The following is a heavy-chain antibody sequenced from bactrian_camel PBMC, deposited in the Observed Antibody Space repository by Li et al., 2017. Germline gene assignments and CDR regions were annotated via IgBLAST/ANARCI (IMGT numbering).Heavy chain of an antibody. J-gene: IGHJ6*01. D-gene: IGHD3*01. V-gene: IGHV3S53*01. Sequence: QVQLVESGGGLVQPGGSLRLTCAASGSIFSRTCMAWFRQAPGKEREWAATITRAGTPFYADPVKGRFTISQDNAKNTLYLQMDSLKPEDTAMYYCAADKGNPPPPGIGCLMSSFGYWGQGTQVTVS. CDR2: ITRAGTP. CDR1: GSIFSRTC. CDR3: AADKGNPPPPGIGCLMSSFGY.